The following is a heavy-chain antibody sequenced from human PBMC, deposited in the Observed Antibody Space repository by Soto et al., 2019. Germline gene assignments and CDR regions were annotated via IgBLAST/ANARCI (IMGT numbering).Heavy chain of an antibody. V-gene: IGHV1-18*01. CDR2: FSAYNGNT. J-gene: IGHJ6*02. CDR1: GYAFTSYG. D-gene: IGHD2-2*01. CDR3: AREGLVLVQTTVNSDYYYYAMDV. Sequence: APVKVSCKASGYAFTSYGISWVRQDPGQGLEWMGWFSAYNGNTNYAQKLQGRVTMTTDTSTSTAYMELRSLRSDDTAVYYCAREGLVLVQTTVNSDYYYYAMDVWGQGTTVTVSS.